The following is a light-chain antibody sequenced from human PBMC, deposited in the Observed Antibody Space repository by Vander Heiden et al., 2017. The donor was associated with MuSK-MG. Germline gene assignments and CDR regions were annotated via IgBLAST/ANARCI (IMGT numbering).Light chain of an antibody. Sequence: QSVLNQLPSASGTAGPTGTISCSGSNSNTGDKYFYWYRHLPGTAPNLLIYGDNRRSSGDPDRFSGSKSGTSASLAISGLRSEDEADYYCATGDDSKSGWVFGGGTKLTVL. CDR3: ATGDDSKSGWV. CDR2: GDN. CDR1: NSNTGDKY. J-gene: IGLJ3*02. V-gene: IGLV1-47*02.